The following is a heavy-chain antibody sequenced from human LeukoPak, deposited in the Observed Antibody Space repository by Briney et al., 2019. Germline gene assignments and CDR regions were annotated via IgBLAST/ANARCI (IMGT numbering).Heavy chain of an antibody. CDR2: IYYSGST. CDR1: GGSISSYY. CDR3: AQGGSGRYYYYYYGMDV. V-gene: IGHV4-59*12. J-gene: IGHJ6*02. Sequence: SETLSLTCTVSGGSISSYYWGWIRQPPGKGLEWIGYIYYSGSTNYNPSLKSRVTISVDTSKNQFSLKLSSVTAADTAVYYCAQGGSGRYYYYYYGMDVWGQGTTVTVSS. D-gene: IGHD3-10*01.